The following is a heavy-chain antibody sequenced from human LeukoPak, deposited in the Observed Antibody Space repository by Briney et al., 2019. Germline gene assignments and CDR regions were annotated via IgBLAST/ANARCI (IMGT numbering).Heavy chain of an antibody. CDR2: ISGSGGST. Sequence: GGSLRLSCAASGFTFSSYAMSWVRQAPGKGLEWVSAISGSGGSTYYADSVKGRFTISRDNSKNMLYLQMNSLRAEDTAVYYCAKARTATMIVVVHLGNWGQGTLVTVSS. CDR1: GFTFSSYA. V-gene: IGHV3-23*01. D-gene: IGHD3-22*01. CDR3: AKARTATMIVVVHLGN. J-gene: IGHJ4*02.